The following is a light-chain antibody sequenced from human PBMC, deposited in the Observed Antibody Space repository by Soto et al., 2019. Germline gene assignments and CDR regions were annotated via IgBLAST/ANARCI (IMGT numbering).Light chain of an antibody. Sequence: DIQVTQSPSSLPASVGDRVAITCRASQSISTYLNWYQQKAGLAPKLLIYAASSLQSGVPSRFSGSGSGTDFTLTISSLEAEDFAVYYCQQRSNWPFTFGQGTRLEIK. V-gene: IGKV1-39*01. J-gene: IGKJ5*01. CDR2: AAS. CDR1: QSISTY. CDR3: QQRSNWPFT.